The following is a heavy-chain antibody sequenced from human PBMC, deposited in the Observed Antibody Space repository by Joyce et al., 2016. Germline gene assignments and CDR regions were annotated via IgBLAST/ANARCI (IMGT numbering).Heavy chain of an antibody. D-gene: IGHD3-10*01. CDR2: IDHTGST. CDR1: GGSVTNGGFY. V-gene: IGHV4-31*03. CDR3: ARDGGMVRGVLML. Sequence: QEQLQESGPGLVKPSQTPSLTCTVSGGSVTNGGFYWTWIRQHPGKGLECLGYIDHTGSTLYNPSLKSRLTMSIDTSKNQFSLSLTSVTAADTAVYYCARDGGMVRGVLMLWGQGTLVTVSS. J-gene: IGHJ4*02.